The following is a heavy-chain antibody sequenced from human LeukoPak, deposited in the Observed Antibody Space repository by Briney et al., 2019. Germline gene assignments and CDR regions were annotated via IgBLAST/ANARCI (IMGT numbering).Heavy chain of an antibody. J-gene: IGHJ4*02. D-gene: IGHD2-2*01. CDR2: ISSSSSYI. CDR1: GFTFSSYS. CDR3: ARGYCSSTSCSSYYFDY. V-gene: IGHV3-21*01. Sequence: GGSLRLSCAASGFTFSSYSMSWVRQAPGKGLEWVSSISSSSSYIYYADSVKGRFTISRDNAKNSLYLQMNSLRAEDTAVYYCARGYCSSTSCSSYYFDYWGQGTLVTVSS.